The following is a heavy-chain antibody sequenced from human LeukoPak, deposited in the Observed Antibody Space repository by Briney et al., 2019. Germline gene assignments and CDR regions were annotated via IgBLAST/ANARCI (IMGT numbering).Heavy chain of an antibody. D-gene: IGHD6-13*01. Sequence: SKTLSLTCTVSGGSISSSSYYWGWIRQPPGKGLDWIGSIYYSGSTYYNPSLKSRVTISVDTSKNQFSLKLSSVTAGDTAVYYCARVRAAAGPYWYFDLWGRGTLVTVSS. CDR1: GGSISSSSYY. V-gene: IGHV4-39*01. J-gene: IGHJ2*01. CDR2: IYYSGST. CDR3: ARVRAAAGPYWYFDL.